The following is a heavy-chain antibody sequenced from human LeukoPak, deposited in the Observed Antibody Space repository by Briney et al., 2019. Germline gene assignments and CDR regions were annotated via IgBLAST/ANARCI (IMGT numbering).Heavy chain of an antibody. D-gene: IGHD3-10*01. Sequence: PSETLSLTCTVSGASISTGGFYWTWLRQPPGAGLEWIGYIYYTGSVYYNASLKSRLTISLDTSKNRFSLKLNSVTAADTAVYYCARDHSYYFGSQTSTLDVWGQGTAVTVSS. CDR2: IYYTGSV. V-gene: IGHV4-31*03. J-gene: IGHJ6*02. CDR1: GASISTGGFY. CDR3: ARDHSYYFGSQTSTLDV.